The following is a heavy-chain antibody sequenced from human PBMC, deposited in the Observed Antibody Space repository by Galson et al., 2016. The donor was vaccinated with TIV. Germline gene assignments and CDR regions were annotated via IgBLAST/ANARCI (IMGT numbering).Heavy chain of an antibody. V-gene: IGHV1-69*13. Sequence: SVKVSCKASGDTFSTYPFNWVRQAPGQGLEWVGGFIPLFGTANYAQKFQGRVTMTADESTSTLYMEVSSLRSEDTAVYYCAKDRNTVMDTYHYYYGMDVWGQGTTVIVSS. J-gene: IGHJ6*02. CDR2: FIPLFGTA. CDR1: GDTFSTYP. D-gene: IGHD5-18*01. CDR3: AKDRNTVMDTYHYYYGMDV.